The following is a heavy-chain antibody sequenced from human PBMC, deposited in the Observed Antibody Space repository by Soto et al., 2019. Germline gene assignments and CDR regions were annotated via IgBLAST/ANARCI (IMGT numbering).Heavy chain of an antibody. J-gene: IGHJ4*02. CDR3: ATSVNSAMAFDY. Sequence: QVQLVQSGAEVKKPGASVRVSCKASGYTFTHYYIHWVRQAPGQGLEWMGIINPNGGITTYAQKFRAGFSMTWDTSTSTVYLALSSLRSEDSAVYYCATSVNSAMAFDYWGQGTLVTVSS. CDR2: INPNGGIT. D-gene: IGHD5-18*01. V-gene: IGHV1-46*01. CDR1: GYTFTHYY.